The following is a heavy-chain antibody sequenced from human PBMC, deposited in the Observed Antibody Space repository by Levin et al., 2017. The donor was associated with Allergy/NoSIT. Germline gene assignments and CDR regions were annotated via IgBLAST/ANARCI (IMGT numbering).Heavy chain of an antibody. CDR1: GYSFTSYW. V-gene: IGHV5-51*01. CDR3: ARRGTRNYYYYMDV. D-gene: IGHD1-1*01. J-gene: IGHJ6*03. Sequence: GESLKISCQGSGYSFTSYWIGWVRQIPGKGLEWVGIIYPGDSDTRYSPSFQGQVTISADKSISTAYLQWSSLKASDTAIYYCARRGTRNYYYYMDVWGKGTTVTVSS. CDR2: IYPGDSDT.